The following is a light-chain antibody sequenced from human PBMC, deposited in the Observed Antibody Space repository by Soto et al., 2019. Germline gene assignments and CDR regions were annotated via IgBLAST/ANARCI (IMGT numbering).Light chain of an antibody. CDR2: KAS. V-gene: IGKV1-5*03. CDR3: QQYDSYSLLT. J-gene: IGKJ4*01. CDR1: ETINNW. Sequence: DIQMTQSPSTLSASVGDRVTITSRASETINNWLAWYQQKPVKPPKLLISKASNLESGVPSRFSGSGSETEFTLTISGLQPDDFATYYCQQYDSYSLLTFAGGTKVDIK.